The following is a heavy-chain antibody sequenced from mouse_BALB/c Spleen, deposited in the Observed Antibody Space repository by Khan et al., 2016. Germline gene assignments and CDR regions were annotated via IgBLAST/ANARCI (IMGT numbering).Heavy chain of an antibody. CDR1: GYSITSGYS. Sequence: EVQLQESGPDLVKPSQSLSLTCTVTGYSITSGYSWHWIRQFLGNKLEWMGYIHYSGSTNYNPSLKSRISITRDTSTNQFFLQLNSVTTEGTATYYSARDPPCDYWGQGTTLTVAS. CDR3: ARDPPCDY. V-gene: IGHV3-1*02. J-gene: IGHJ2*01. CDR2: IHYSGST.